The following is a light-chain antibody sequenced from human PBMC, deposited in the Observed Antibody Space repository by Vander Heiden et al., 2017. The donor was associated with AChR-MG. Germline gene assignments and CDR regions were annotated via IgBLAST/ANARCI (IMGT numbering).Light chain of an antibody. CDR3: QQYYSTPIT. CDR1: QSALYSSTNKNY. Sequence: DIVMTQSPDSLAVSLGERATINCKSSQSALYSSTNKNYLAWYQQKPGQPPKLLIYGASTRESGVADRFSGSGSGTDFTLTISSLQAEDVAVYYCQQYYSTPITFGQGTRLEIK. J-gene: IGKJ5*01. V-gene: IGKV4-1*01. CDR2: GAS.